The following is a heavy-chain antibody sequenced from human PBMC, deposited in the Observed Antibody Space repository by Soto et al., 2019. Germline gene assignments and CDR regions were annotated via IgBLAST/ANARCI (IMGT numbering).Heavy chain of an antibody. D-gene: IGHD3-10*01. CDR1: GFTFSSYG. V-gene: IGHV3-30*18. Sequence: QVQLVESGGGVVQPGRSLRLSCAASGFTFSSYGMHWVRQAPGKGLEWVAVISYDGSNKYYADSVKGRFTISRDNSKNTLYLQMNSLRAEDTAVYYCAKTSPGHRPTYYYGSGRGWHYGMDVWGQGTTVTVSS. CDR2: ISYDGSNK. J-gene: IGHJ6*02. CDR3: AKTSPGHRPTYYYGSGRGWHYGMDV.